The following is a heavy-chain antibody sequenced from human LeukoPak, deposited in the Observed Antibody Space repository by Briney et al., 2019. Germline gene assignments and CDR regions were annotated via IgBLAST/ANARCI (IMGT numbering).Heavy chain of an antibody. CDR1: GGSISSSSYY. J-gene: IGHJ4*02. CDR2: IYYSGST. D-gene: IGHD6-13*01. CDR3: ARHWETSSWYVDY. Sequence: SETLLNTCTVSGGSISSSSYYWSWIRQPPGKGLEWIGYIYYSGSTHCNPSLKSRVTISLDTSKNQLSLKVSSVTAADTAVYYCARHWETSSWYVDYWGKGTLVSVSS. V-gene: IGHV4-61*05.